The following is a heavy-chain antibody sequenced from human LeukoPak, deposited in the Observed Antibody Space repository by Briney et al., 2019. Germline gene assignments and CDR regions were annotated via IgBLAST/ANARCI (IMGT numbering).Heavy chain of an antibody. CDR1: GYTFTGYY. J-gene: IGHJ5*02. D-gene: IGHD6-6*01. V-gene: IGHV1-2*02. CDR2: INPNSGGT. CDR3: ARWRRGSSPWFDP. Sequence: ASVKVSCKASGYTFTGYYTHWVRQAPGQGLEWMGWINPNSGGTNYAQKFQGRVTMTRDTSISTAYMELSRLRSDDTAVYYCARWRRGSSPWFDPWGQGTLVTVSS.